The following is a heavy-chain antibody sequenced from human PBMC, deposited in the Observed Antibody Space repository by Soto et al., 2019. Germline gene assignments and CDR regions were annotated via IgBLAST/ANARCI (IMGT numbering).Heavy chain of an antibody. Sequence: SETLSLTCTVSGGSISSYYWSWIRQPPGKGLEWIGYIYYSGSTNYNPSLKSRVTISVDTSKNQFSLKLSSVTAADTAVYYCAREPFKGYFDYWGQGALVTVSS. D-gene: IGHD3-16*01. CDR1: GGSISSYY. CDR2: IYYSGST. J-gene: IGHJ4*02. CDR3: AREPFKGYFDY. V-gene: IGHV4-59*01.